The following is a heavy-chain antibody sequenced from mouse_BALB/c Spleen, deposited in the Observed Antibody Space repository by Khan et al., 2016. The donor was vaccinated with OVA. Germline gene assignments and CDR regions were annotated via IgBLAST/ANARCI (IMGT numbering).Heavy chain of an antibody. CDR2: IYPGDGDT. D-gene: IGHD2-14*01. V-gene: IGHV1-80*01. J-gene: IGHJ3*01. CDR3: ARSWYDFFAY. CDR1: GYVFSSYW. Sequence: VELVESGAELVRPGSSVKISCKASGYVFSSYWMNWVKQRPGQGLEWIGQIYPGDGDTKYNGKFKGKVTLTADKSSSTAYMQISSLTSEDSAVYFCARSWYDFFAYWGQGTLVTVSA.